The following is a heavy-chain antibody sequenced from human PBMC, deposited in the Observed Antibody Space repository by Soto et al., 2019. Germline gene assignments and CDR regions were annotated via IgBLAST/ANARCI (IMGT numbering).Heavy chain of an antibody. CDR2: MSGSGDAA. D-gene: IGHD3-3*01. CDR3: AKKVTIYAVDPADY. CDR1: GVTFSDYG. V-gene: IGHV3-23*01. Sequence: PGGSLRLSCAASGVTFSDYGMSWVRPAPGKGLEWVSVMSGSGDAAYYADSVKGRFTISRDNSKNTLYLQMNSLRAEDTAVYFCAKKVTIYAVDPADYWGQGTQVTVSS. J-gene: IGHJ4*02.